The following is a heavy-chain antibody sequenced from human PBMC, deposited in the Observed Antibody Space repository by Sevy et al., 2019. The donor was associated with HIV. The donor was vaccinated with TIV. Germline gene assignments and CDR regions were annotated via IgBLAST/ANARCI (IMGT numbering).Heavy chain of an antibody. Sequence: ASVKVSCKASGYTFTSYGISWVRQAPGQGLEWMGWISAYNGNTNYAQKLQGRDTMTTDTSTSTAYMELRSLRSDDTAVYYCARAEPYYDFWSGYYSIGATPPNNWFDPWGQGTLVTVSS. CDR1: GYTFTSYG. CDR3: ARAEPYYDFWSGYYSIGATPPNNWFDP. J-gene: IGHJ5*02. V-gene: IGHV1-18*04. D-gene: IGHD3-3*01. CDR2: ISAYNGNT.